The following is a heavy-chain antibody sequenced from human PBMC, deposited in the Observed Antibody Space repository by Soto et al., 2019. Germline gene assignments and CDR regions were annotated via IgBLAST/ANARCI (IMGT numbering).Heavy chain of an antibody. CDR2: IYYSGST. D-gene: IGHD3-22*01. J-gene: IGHJ4*02. Sequence: QVQLQESGPGLVKPSQTLSLTCTVSGGSISSGDYYWSWIRQPPGKGLEWIGYIYYSGSTYYNPSPKSRVTISVNTSKSQFTLKISSVTAADTAMYYCARARYDSSGYYYERYWGQGTLVTVSS. V-gene: IGHV4-30-4*01. CDR3: ARARYDSSGYYYERY. CDR1: GGSISSGDYY.